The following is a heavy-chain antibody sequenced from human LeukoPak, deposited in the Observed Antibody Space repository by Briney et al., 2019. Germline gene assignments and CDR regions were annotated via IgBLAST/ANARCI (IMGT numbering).Heavy chain of an antibody. CDR3: AKDIGSYYDY. CDR2: ISYDGSNK. D-gene: IGHD3-10*01. J-gene: IGHJ4*02. V-gene: IGHV3-30*18. Sequence: GGSLRLSCAASGFTFSSYTMHWVRQAPGKGLDWVALISYDGSNKYYADSVKGRFTISRDNSKNTLYLEMKSLRAEDTAVYYCAKDIGSYYDYWGQGILVTVSS. CDR1: GFTFSSYT.